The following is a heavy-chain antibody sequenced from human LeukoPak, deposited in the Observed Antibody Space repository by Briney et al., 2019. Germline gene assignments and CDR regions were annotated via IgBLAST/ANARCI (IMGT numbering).Heavy chain of an antibody. V-gene: IGHV4-59*01. CDR3: VTGYRIEDYFDY. CDR1: GGSISSYY. Sequence: SETLSLTCTVSGGSISSYYWSWIRQPPGKGLEWIGYIYYSGSTNYNPSLKSRVTISVETSKNEFSLKLRSVTAADTAVYARVTGYRIEDYFDYWGQGTLVTVSS. CDR2: IYYSGST. D-gene: IGHD6-13*01. J-gene: IGHJ4*02.